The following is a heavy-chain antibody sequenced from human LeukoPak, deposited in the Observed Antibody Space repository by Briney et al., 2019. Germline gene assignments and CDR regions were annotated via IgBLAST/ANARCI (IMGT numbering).Heavy chain of an antibody. CDR3: ARETPIWSGLIDY. V-gene: IGHV1-69*05. CDR2: IIPIFGTA. J-gene: IGHJ4*02. Sequence: ASVKVSCKASGYTFTSYGISWVRQAPGQGLEWMGGIIPIFGTANYAQKFQGRVTITTDESTSTAYMELSSLRSEDTAVYYCARETPIWSGLIDYWGQGTLVTVSS. D-gene: IGHD3-3*01. CDR1: GYTFTSYG.